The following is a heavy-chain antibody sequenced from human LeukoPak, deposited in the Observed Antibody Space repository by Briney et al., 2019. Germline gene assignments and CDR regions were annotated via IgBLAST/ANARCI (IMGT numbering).Heavy chain of an antibody. Sequence: SGPTLVNPTQTLTLTCTFSGFSLSTSGVGVGWIRQPPGKALEWLALIYWNDDKRYSPSLKSRLTITKDTSKNQVVLTMTNMDPVDTATYYCAHRPVQLWLLEYYFDYWGQGTLVTVSS. V-gene: IGHV2-5*01. J-gene: IGHJ4*02. CDR1: GFSLSTSGVG. CDR3: AHRPVQLWLLEYYFDY. CDR2: IYWNDDK. D-gene: IGHD5-18*01.